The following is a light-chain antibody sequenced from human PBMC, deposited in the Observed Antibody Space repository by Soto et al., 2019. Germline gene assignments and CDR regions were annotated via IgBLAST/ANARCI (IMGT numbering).Light chain of an antibody. Sequence: AIQMTQSPSSLSASVGDRVTITCRASQDIRNDLGWYQQKPGRAPKFLIYAASSLQSGVPSRFSGSGSGTDFTLTITSLQPEDFATYYCLQDYTFPLTFGQGTKVEIK. CDR2: AAS. CDR1: QDIRND. CDR3: LQDYTFPLT. V-gene: IGKV1-6*01. J-gene: IGKJ1*01.